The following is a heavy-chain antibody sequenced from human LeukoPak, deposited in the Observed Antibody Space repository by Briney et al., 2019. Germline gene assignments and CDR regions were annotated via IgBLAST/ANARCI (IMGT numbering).Heavy chain of an antibody. J-gene: IGHJ4*02. CDR2: ISGDGGST. D-gene: IGHD2-15*01. V-gene: IGHV3-23*01. CDR3: AKDFGRNIGGPGY. Sequence: WXRQAXXXXLEGXSGISGDGGSTYYADSVKGRFAISRDNSKSTLYLQMNSLRAEDTAVYYCAKDFGRNIGGPGYWGRGTLVTVSS.